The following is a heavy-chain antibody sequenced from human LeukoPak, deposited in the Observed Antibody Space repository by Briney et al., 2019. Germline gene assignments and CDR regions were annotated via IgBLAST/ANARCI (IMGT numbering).Heavy chain of an antibody. J-gene: IGHJ6*03. CDR1: GGSFSGHY. CDR2: INHSGST. CDR3: ARRRDGYNYVSYYYYYMDV. V-gene: IGHV4-34*01. Sequence: SSETLSLTCAVSGGSFSGHYWNWIRQPPGKGLEWIGEINHSGSTNYNPSLKSRVTISVDTSKNQFSLKLSSVTAADTAVYYCARRRDGYNYVSYYYYYMDVWGKGTTVTVSS. D-gene: IGHD5-24*01.